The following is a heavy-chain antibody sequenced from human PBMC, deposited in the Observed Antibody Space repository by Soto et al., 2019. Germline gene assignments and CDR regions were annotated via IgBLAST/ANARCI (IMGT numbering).Heavy chain of an antibody. CDR2: IFSNGEK. Sequence: QVTLKESGPVLVKPTETLTLTCSVSGFSLSNARMGVSWIRQPPGKALEWLAHIFSNGEKFYSSSLRTRLTISKDSSKSQVVLSMTNMDPVDTATYYCARMQDFGSSYLTDPLDVWGQGTMVTVSS. V-gene: IGHV2-26*01. J-gene: IGHJ3*01. CDR1: GFSLSNARMG. D-gene: IGHD3-3*01. CDR3: ARMQDFGSSYLTDPLDV.